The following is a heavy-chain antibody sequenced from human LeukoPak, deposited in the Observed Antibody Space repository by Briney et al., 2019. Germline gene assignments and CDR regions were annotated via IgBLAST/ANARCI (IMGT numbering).Heavy chain of an antibody. J-gene: IGHJ4*02. CDR2: IYHSGST. CDR3: AGGNIRDHLDY. V-gene: IGHV4-61*08. CDR1: GGSISSGDYY. Sequence: SETLSLTWTVSGGSISSGDYYWSWIRRPPGKGLEWIGYIYHSGSTNSNPSLKTRLTISLDTSNKEVSLKLSSVTAADTAVYYCAGGNIRDHLDYGGQGILVTVSS. D-gene: IGHD3-16*01.